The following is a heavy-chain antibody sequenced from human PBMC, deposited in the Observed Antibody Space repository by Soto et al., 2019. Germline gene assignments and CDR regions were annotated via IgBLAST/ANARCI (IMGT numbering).Heavy chain of an antibody. CDR1: GFTFNSYW. Sequence: GGSLRLSCAASGFTFNSYWMHWVRQAPGKGLVWVSRINSDGSTTTYADSVEGRFTVSRDNAKNTVYLQMNSLRVEDTAVYRCVRVAVGSYNWFDPWGQGTLVTVSS. D-gene: IGHD1-26*01. V-gene: IGHV3-74*03. J-gene: IGHJ5*02. CDR3: VRVAVGSYNWFDP. CDR2: INSDGSTT.